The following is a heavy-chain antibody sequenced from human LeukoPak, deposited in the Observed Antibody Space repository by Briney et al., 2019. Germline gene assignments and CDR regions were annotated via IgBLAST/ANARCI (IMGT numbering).Heavy chain of an antibody. V-gene: IGHV4-30-4*01. CDR1: GGSISSGDYY. J-gene: IGHJ5*02. D-gene: IGHD6-19*01. Sequence: SETLSLTCTVSGGSISSGDYYWSWIRQPPGKGLEWIGYIYYSGSTYYNPSLKSRVTISVDTSKNQFSLKLSSVTVADTAVYYCARQGHWKEWLVSNRPWGQGTLVTVSS. CDR2: IYYSGST. CDR3: ARQGHWKEWLVSNRP.